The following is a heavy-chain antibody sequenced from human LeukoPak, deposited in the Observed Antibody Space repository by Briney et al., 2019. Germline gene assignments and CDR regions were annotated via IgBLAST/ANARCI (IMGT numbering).Heavy chain of an antibody. CDR2: IYYSGST. V-gene: IGHV4-59*01. Sequence: SETLSLTCTVSGGSINSYYWTWIRQPPGKGLEWIGYIYYSGSTNYNPSLKSRVTISVDTSMNQFSLNLSSVTAADTAVYYCARGAYGSGIRAYYYYYMDFWGKGTTVTVSS. D-gene: IGHD3-10*01. J-gene: IGHJ6*03. CDR1: GGSINSYY. CDR3: ARGAYGSGIRAYYYYYMDF.